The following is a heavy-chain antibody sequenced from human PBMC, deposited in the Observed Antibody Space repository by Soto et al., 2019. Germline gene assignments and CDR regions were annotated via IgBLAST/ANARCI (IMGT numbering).Heavy chain of an antibody. CDR3: ARLSDY. V-gene: IGHV5-10-1*01. Sequence: LGESRKISCRASGYSFPTYWISWVRQMPGKGLEWMGRIDPSDSKTYYSPSFQGHVTISADKSTSTAYLQLNNLKASDTAMYYCARLSDYWGQGTQVTVSS. J-gene: IGHJ4*02. CDR1: GYSFPTYW. CDR2: IDPSDSKT.